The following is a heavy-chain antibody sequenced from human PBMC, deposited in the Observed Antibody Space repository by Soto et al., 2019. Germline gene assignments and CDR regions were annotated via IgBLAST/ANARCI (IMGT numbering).Heavy chain of an antibody. CDR3: ARAFGSSMPSLF. CDR1: GGYISSYY. CDR2: IYYSGST. V-gene: IGHV4-59*01. D-gene: IGHD2-2*01. J-gene: IGHJ4*02. Sequence: QVQLQESGPGLVKPSETLSLTCTVSGGYISSYYWTWIRQPPGKGLEWIGYIYYSGSTNYNPSLKSRVTMSIDTSKNHFSLKLRSVTAADTAVYYCARAFGSSMPSLFGGQGTLVTVSS.